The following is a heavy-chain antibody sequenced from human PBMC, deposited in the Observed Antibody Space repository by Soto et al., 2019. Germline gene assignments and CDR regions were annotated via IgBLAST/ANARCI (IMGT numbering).Heavy chain of an antibody. V-gene: IGHV1-3*01. D-gene: IGHD3-3*01. CDR3: ARAGLRFLEWLLSPDGMDV. J-gene: IGHJ6*02. Sequence: DSVKVSCKASGYTFTSYAMHWVRQAPGQRLEWMGWINAGNGNTEYSQKFQGRVTITRDTSASTAYMELSSLRSEDTAVYYCARAGLRFLEWLLSPDGMDVWGQGPTVTVSS. CDR1: GYTFTSYA. CDR2: INAGNGNT.